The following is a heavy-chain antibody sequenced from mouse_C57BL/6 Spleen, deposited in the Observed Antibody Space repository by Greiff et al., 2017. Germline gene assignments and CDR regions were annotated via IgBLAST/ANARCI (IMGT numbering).Heavy chain of an antibody. CDR1: GFTFSHYG. CDR3: ARGSFPYYAMDY. Sequence: EVHLVESGGGLVKPGGSLKLSCAASGFTFSHYGMHWVRQAPEKGLEWVAYISSGSSTIYYADTVKGRFTISRDNAKNTLFLQMTSLRSEDTAMYYCARGSFPYYAMDYWGQGTSVTVSS. V-gene: IGHV5-17*01. J-gene: IGHJ4*01. CDR2: ISSGSSTI.